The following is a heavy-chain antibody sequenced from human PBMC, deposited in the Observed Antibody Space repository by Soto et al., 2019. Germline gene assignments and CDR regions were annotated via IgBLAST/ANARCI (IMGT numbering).Heavy chain of an antibody. J-gene: IGHJ4*02. CDR1: GYTFRYDD. CDR2: MNPNSGNT. D-gene: IGHD3-16*01. Sequence: ASVKVSCKSSGYTFRYDDIIWVRQATGQGLEWMGWMNPNSGNTGYAQKFQGRITMTRNTSISTAYMEMNSLTSEDTAVYYCARVGAWALRNLDYWAREPGSPYPQ. CDR3: ARVGAWALRNLDY. V-gene: IGHV1-8*01.